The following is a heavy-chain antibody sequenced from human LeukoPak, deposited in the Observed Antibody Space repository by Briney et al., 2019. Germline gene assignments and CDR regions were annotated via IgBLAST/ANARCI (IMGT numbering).Heavy chain of an antibody. CDR1: GYSISSGYY. CDR3: ARVSYYDSSGYYPFFYYYMDV. D-gene: IGHD3-22*01. CDR2: IYHSGST. Sequence: PSETLSLTCTVSGYSISSGYYWGWIRQPPGRGLEWIGSIYHSGSTYYNPSLKSRVTISVDMSKNQFSLKLNSVTAADTAVYYCARVSYYDSSGYYPFFYYYMDVWGKGTTVTVFS. V-gene: IGHV4-38-2*02. J-gene: IGHJ6*03.